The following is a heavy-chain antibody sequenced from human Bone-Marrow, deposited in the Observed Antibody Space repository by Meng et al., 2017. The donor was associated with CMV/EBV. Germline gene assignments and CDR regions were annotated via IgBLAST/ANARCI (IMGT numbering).Heavy chain of an antibody. Sequence: FQGFGYTFIAYWVGWVRQVPGRGLVWMAIIYPADSDTRYSPSFQGQVTISADKSISAAYLQWSSLKASDTAIYYCASWTRRTNAFDCWGQGTLVTVSS. D-gene: IGHD1/OR15-1a*01. CDR2: IYPADSDT. CDR3: ASWTRRTNAFDC. V-gene: IGHV5-51*01. J-gene: IGHJ4*02. CDR1: GYTFIAYW.